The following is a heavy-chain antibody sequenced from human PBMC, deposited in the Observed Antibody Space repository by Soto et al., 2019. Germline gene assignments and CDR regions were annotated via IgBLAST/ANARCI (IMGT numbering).Heavy chain of an antibody. D-gene: IGHD2-8*01. CDR3: ARAAGTRDIVLMVYAGGMDV. V-gene: IGHV4-34*01. J-gene: IGHJ6*02. CDR1: GGSFSGYY. CDR2: INHSGST. Sequence: QVQLQQWGAGLLKPSETLSLTCAVYGGSFSGYYWSWIRQPPGKGLEWIGEINHSGSTYYNPSLKSRVTISVDTSKNQFSLKLSSVTAADTAVYYCARAAGTRDIVLMVYAGGMDVWGQGTTVTVSS.